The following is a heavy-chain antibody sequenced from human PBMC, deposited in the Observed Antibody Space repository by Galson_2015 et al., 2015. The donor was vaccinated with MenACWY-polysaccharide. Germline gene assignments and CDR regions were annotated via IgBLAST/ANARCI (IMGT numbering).Heavy chain of an antibody. CDR3: AKGWTTSTWYGNWFDP. V-gene: IGHV3-30*18. Sequence: SLRLSCAVSGFSFSSYAMHWVRQTPGKGLEWMTVISHDGNEKNHAESARGRFTISRDNSENRLYLQMDSLRVEDTAVYYCAKGWTTSTWYGNWFDPWGQGTLVVVSS. D-gene: IGHD6-13*01. J-gene: IGHJ5*02. CDR2: ISHDGNEK. CDR1: GFSFSSYA.